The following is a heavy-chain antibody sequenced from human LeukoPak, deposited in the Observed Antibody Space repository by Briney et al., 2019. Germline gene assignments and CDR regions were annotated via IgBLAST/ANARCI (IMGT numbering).Heavy chain of an antibody. CDR3: ARRSRDGYNYFDY. CDR1: EFTFKNYA. D-gene: IGHD5-24*01. V-gene: IGHV3-23*01. CDR2: ICGTGGGT. Sequence: GSLRLSCAASEFTFKNYAMNWVRQAPGKGLGWVSVICGTGGGTYADPVKGRFTISRDNSKNTVYLQMNSLRAEDTAIYYCARRSRDGYNYFDYWGQGTLVTVSS. J-gene: IGHJ4*02.